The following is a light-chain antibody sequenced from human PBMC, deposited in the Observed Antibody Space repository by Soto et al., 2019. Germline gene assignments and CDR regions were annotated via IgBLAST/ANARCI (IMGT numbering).Light chain of an antibody. J-gene: IGKJ4*01. CDR1: QSVSSSS. CDR3: QQYGGSHLT. Sequence: EIVLTQSPGTLSLSPGESATLSCRASQSVSSSSLAWYQQKPGQAPRLLFFGVSNRAAGVPDRFGGSGSGTDFTLTISRLEPEDFEVYYCQQYGGSHLTFGGRTKVDI. CDR2: GVS. V-gene: IGKV3-20*01.